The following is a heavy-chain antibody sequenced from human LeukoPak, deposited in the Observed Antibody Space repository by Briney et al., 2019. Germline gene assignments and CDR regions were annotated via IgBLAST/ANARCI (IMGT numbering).Heavy chain of an antibody. Sequence: PSETLSPTCTVSGGSIISYFRSWIRQPAGKGLEWIGRIYTSGSTNYNPSLKSRVTMSVATSKNQFSLKLSSVTAADTAVYYCARASARAGQWLGAHFDSSGHGTLCSVSS. V-gene: IGHV4-4*07. CDR1: GGSIISYF. CDR3: ARASARAGQWLGAHFDS. J-gene: IGHJ4*03. CDR2: IYTSGST. D-gene: IGHD6-19*01.